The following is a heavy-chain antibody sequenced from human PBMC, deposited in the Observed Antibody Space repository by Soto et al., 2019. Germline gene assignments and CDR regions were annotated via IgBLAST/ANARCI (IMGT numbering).Heavy chain of an antibody. J-gene: IGHJ3*02. CDR2: IIPILGIA. D-gene: IGHD6-19*01. V-gene: IGHV1-69*08. CDR3: ARENGEPEQRQFDI. Sequence: QVQLVQSGAEVKKPGSSVKVSCKASGGTFSSYTISWVRQAPGQGLEWMGRIIPILGIANYAQKFQGRVTITADKSTNPAYMELSSLRSEDTAVYYCARENGEPEQRQFDIWGQGTMVTVSS. CDR1: GGTFSSYT.